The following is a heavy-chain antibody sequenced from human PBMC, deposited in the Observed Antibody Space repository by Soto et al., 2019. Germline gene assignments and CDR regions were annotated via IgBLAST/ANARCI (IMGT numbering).Heavy chain of an antibody. J-gene: IGHJ4*02. CDR2: INVYNGNT. CDR3: ARGPDPTYSDY. CDR1: GYIFINYG. Sequence: QVQVVQSGAEVKKPGASVKVSCKASGYIFINYGISWVRQAPGQGLEWMGWINVYNGNTNYAEKIQGRVTMTTDTSTSTAYMELKSLKSDDMAVYFCARGPDPTYSDYWGQGTLVTVSS. V-gene: IGHV1-18*03.